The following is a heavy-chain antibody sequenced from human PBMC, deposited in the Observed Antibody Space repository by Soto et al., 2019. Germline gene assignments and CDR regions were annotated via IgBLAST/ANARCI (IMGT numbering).Heavy chain of an antibody. CDR1: GGSISSSNW. V-gene: IGHV4-4*02. CDR3: ARVRKGCSSTSCYFDP. CDR2: IHHSGST. Sequence: SETLSLTCAVSGGSISSSNWWNWVRQPPGKGLEWIGEIHHSGSTNYNPSLKSRVTISVDKSKNQFSPKLNSVTAADTAVYYCARVRKGCSSTSCYFDPWGQGTLVTVSS. J-gene: IGHJ5*02. D-gene: IGHD2-2*01.